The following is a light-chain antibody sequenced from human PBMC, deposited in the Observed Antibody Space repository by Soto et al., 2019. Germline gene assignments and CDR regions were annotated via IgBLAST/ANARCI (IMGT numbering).Light chain of an antibody. Sequence: QSVLTQPPSVSGAPGQRVTISCTGSSSNLGAGYDVHWYQQLPGTAPKLLIYYNNQRPSGVPDRFSGSKSGTSASLAISGLQSEDEADYYCAAWDDSLNGFVVFGGGTKLTVL. J-gene: IGLJ2*01. CDR2: YNN. V-gene: IGLV1-40*01. CDR3: AAWDDSLNGFVV. CDR1: SSNLGAGYD.